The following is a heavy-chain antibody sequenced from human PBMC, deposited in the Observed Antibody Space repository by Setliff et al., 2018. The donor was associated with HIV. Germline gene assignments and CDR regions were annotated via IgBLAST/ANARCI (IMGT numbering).Heavy chain of an antibody. J-gene: IGHJ6*02. Sequence: SETLSLTCTVSGGSIRSGGFYWTWSSKHPGKGLEWIGYIYYSGSTYYNPSLQSRLTISLDTSKNQFSLKLTSVTAADTAVYYCSRDNPHFGVASSYYYGLDVWGQGPTVTFSS. V-gene: IGHV4-31*03. CDR3: SRDNPHFGVASSYYYGLDV. CDR1: GGSIRSGGFY. D-gene: IGHD3-3*01. CDR2: IYYSGST.